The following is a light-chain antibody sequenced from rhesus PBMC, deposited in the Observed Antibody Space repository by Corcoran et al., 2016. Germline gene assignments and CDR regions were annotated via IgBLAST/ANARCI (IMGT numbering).Light chain of an antibody. CDR2: YAS. V-gene: IGKV1S14*01. Sequence: DIQMTQSPSSLSASVGDTVTITCRASQGISNYLAWYQQKPGKAPKPLIYYASNLESGGPSRFSGSGSGTVFTITISSLQPEDFAIYYCQQHNSYPRTFGQGTKVEIK. CDR3: QQHNSYPRT. CDR1: QGISNY. J-gene: IGKJ1*01.